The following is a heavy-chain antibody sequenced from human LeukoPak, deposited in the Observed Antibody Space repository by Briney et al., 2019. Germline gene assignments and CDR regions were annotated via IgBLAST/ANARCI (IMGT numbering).Heavy chain of an antibody. CDR3: AIISYDY. CDR1: GFTFSNYA. Sequence: GGSLRLSCAASGFTFSNYAISWVRQAPGKGLEWVSSISDSGGSTYYPDSAKGRFTISRDNSKNTLYLQMNSLRAEDTAVYYCAIISYDYWGQGTLVTVSS. D-gene: IGHD3-3*02. CDR2: ISDSGGST. J-gene: IGHJ4*02. V-gene: IGHV3-23*01.